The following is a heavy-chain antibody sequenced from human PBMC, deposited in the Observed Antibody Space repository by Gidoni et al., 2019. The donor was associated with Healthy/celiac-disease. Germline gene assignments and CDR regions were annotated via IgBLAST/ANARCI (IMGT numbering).Heavy chain of an antibody. CDR3: ARGGVATIPNWFDP. J-gene: IGHJ5*02. V-gene: IGHV4-61*02. CDR2: IYTSGST. Sequence: QVQLQESGPGLVTPSQTLSLTCTVSGGSISSGSYYWSWIRQPAGKGLEWIGSIYTSGSTNYNPSLKSRVTISVDTSKNQFSLKLSSVTAADTAVYYCARGGVATIPNWFDPWGQGTLVTVSS. CDR1: GGSISSGSYY. D-gene: IGHD5-12*01.